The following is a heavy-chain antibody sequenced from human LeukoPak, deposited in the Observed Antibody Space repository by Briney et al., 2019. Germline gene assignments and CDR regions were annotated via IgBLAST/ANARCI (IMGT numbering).Heavy chain of an antibody. Sequence: SETLSLTCTVSGGSISSYYWSWIRQPPGKGLEWIGYIYYSGSTNYNPSLKSRVTISVDTSKNQSSLKLSSVTAADTAVYYCARGGDIVVVPAAAYYFDNWGRGTLVTVSS. J-gene: IGHJ4*02. V-gene: IGHV4-59*01. CDR1: GGSISSYY. CDR2: IYYSGST. CDR3: ARGGDIVVVPAAAYYFDN. D-gene: IGHD2-2*01.